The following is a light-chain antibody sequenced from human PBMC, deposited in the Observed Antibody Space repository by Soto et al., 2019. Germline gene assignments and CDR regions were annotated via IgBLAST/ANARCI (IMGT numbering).Light chain of an antibody. CDR1: QTISSW. Sequence: DIQMTQSPSFLSASVGDRVTITCRASQTISSWLAWYQQKPGKAPKLLIYKASTLESGVPSRFSGSGSGTEFTLTISSLQPDDFATYYCQHYNSYSEAFGQGTKVDI. V-gene: IGKV1-5*03. CDR2: KAS. J-gene: IGKJ1*01. CDR3: QHYNSYSEA.